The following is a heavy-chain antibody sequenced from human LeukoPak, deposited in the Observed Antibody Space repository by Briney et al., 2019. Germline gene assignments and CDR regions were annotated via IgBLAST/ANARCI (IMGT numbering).Heavy chain of an antibody. V-gene: IGHV3-74*01. CDR2: FDSDGSST. CDR1: GFTFSRYW. J-gene: IGHJ6*02. Sequence: GGSLRLSCAASGFTFSRYWMHWVRPAPGKGLVWVSRFDSDGSSTNYADSVKGRFTISRDNAKNTLYLQKNSLRAEDTALYYCAKEDRLGYNYAYGLDVWGQGTTVSVSS. D-gene: IGHD5-18*01. CDR3: AKEDRLGYNYAYGLDV.